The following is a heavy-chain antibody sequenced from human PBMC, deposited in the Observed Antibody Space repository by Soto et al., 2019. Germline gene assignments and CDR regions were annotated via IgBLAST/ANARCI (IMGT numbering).Heavy chain of an antibody. CDR1: GYTFTSYD. CDR3: ARAQRITMVRGVWFDP. Sequence: GASVKVSCKASGYTFTSYDINWARQATGQGLEWMGWMNPNSGNTGYAQKFQGRVTMTRNTSISAAYMELSSLRSEDTAVYYCARAQRITMVRGVWFDPWGQGTLVTVSS. D-gene: IGHD3-10*01. J-gene: IGHJ5*02. V-gene: IGHV1-8*01. CDR2: MNPNSGNT.